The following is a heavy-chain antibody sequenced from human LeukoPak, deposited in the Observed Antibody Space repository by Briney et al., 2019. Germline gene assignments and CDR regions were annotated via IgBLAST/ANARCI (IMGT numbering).Heavy chain of an antibody. CDR3: ARGLYSYSSSSSGGY. J-gene: IGHJ4*02. Sequence: GESLKISCKGSGYNFINSWIGWVRQMPGKGPEWMGIIYPGDSETRYSPSFQGQVTISADKSTSTAYLQWSSLKASDTAMYYCARGLYSYSSSSSGGYWGQGTLVTVSS. CDR2: IYPGDSET. V-gene: IGHV5-51*01. D-gene: IGHD6-6*01. CDR1: GYNFINSW.